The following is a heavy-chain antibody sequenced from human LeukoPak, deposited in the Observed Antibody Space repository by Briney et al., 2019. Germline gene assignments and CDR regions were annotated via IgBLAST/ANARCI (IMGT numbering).Heavy chain of an antibody. CDR2: ISYDGSNK. V-gene: IGHV3-30*09. J-gene: IGHJ4*02. D-gene: IGHD2-15*01. CDR1: GFTFSSYA. CDR3: ARDTGGSCYDY. Sequence: GRSLRLSCAASGFTFSSYAMHWVRQAPGKGLEWVAVISYDGSNKYYADSVKGRCAISRDNSKNTLYLQMNSLRAEDTAVYYCARDTGGSCYDYWGQGTLVTVSS.